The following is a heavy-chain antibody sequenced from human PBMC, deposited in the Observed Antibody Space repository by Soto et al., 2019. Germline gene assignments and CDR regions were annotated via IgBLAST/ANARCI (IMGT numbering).Heavy chain of an antibody. J-gene: IGHJ5*02. CDR1: GYTFTSYG. CDR2: ISPYNRNT. CDR3: ARDRHFGSGGTNWFDP. D-gene: IGHD3-10*01. Sequence: QVQLVQSGAEVKKPGASVKVSCQASGYTFTSYGSSWVRQAPGQGLEWLGWISPYNRNTKYAQKFQGRVTLTTDTSTNVAYMELRSLRADDTAVYYCARDRHFGSGGTNWFDPWGQGTLVTVSS. V-gene: IGHV1-18*01.